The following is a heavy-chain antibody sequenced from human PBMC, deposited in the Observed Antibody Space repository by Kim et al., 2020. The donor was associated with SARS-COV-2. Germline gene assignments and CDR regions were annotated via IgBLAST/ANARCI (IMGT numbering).Heavy chain of an antibody. J-gene: IGHJ4*02. Sequence: SETLSLTCAVYGGSFSGYYWSWIRQPPGKGLEWIGEINHSGSTNYNPSLKSRVTISVDTSKNQFSLKLSSVTAADTAVYYCARGRITFGGVIVQYYFDYWGQGTLVTVSS. CDR3: ARGRITFGGVIVQYYFDY. V-gene: IGHV4-34*01. CDR1: GGSFSGYY. CDR2: INHSGST. D-gene: IGHD3-16*02.